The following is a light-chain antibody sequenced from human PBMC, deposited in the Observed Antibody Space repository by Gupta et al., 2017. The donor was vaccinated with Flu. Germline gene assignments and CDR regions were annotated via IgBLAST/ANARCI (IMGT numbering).Light chain of an antibody. CDR2: EVS. CDR1: SSDVGGYNY. V-gene: IGLV2-14*01. J-gene: IGLJ3*02. Sequence: QSALTQPASVSGSPGQSITISCTGTSSDVGGYNYVSWYQQHPGKAPKRMIYEVSNRPSGVSNRFSGSKSGNTVSLTISGLQAEDEADYYCSSYTSSSTWVFGGGTKLTVL. CDR3: SSYTSSSTWV.